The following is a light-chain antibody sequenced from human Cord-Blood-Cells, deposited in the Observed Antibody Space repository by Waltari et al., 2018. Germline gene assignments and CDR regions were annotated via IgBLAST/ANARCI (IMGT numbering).Light chain of an antibody. CDR3: QQSYSTLSIT. J-gene: IGKJ5*01. CDR2: AAS. CDR1: QSISSY. V-gene: IGKV1-39*01. Sequence: DIQMTQSPSSPSASVGDRVTITCRASQSISSYLNWYQQKPWKAPKLLIYAASSLQSGVPSRFSGSGSGTDFTLTISSLQPEDFATYYCQQSYSTLSITFGQGTRLEIK.